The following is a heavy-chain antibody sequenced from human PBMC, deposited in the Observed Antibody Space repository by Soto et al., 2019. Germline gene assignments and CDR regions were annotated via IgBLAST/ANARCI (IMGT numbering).Heavy chain of an antibody. Sequence: SQTLSLTCAISGDSVSSNTASWNWIRQSPSRGLEWLGRTYFRSKWYNDYAVSVKSRIIINPDTSNNQFSLQLNSVTPEDTAVYFCEKGANIAPKTGYAFDTWGQGIMVTVSS. V-gene: IGHV6-1*01. CDR1: GDSVSSNTAS. CDR3: EKGANIAPKTGYAFDT. D-gene: IGHD5-12*01. J-gene: IGHJ4*02. CDR2: TYFRSKWYN.